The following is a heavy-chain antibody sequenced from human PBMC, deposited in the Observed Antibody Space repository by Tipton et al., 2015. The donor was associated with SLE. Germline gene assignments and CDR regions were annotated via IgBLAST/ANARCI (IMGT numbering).Heavy chain of an antibody. V-gene: IGHV4-34*01. CDR2: TTHSGKT. Sequence: TLSLTCTVSGGSISSKTYYWSWIRRPPGKGLEWIGETTHSGKTNYNPSLKSRVTISADTSKNQFSLKLTSVTVADTAVYYCTRGGRGDGANPFDPWGQGTLVIVSS. D-gene: IGHD4/OR15-4a*01. CDR3: TRGGRGDGANPFDP. J-gene: IGHJ5*02. CDR1: GGSISSKTYY.